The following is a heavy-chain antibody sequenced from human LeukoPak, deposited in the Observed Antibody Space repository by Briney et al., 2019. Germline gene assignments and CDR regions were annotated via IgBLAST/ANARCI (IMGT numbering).Heavy chain of an antibody. V-gene: IGHV1-69*04. J-gene: IGHJ4*02. CDR3: ARDRRRYGTDY. D-gene: IGHD5-18*01. CDR2: IIPILGIA. CDR1: GGTFSSYA. Sequence: SVKVSCKASGGTFSSYAISWVRQTPGQGLEWMGRIIPILGIANYAQKFQGRVTITADKSTSTAYMELSSLRSEDTAVYYCARDRRRYGTDYWGQGTLVTVSS.